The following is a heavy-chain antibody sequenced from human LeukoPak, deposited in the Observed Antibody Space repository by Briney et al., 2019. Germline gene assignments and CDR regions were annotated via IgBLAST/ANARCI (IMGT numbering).Heavy chain of an antibody. CDR2: ISANDGKT. CDR3: ARVGYYESSGYYEY. CDR1: GFVFTSYG. V-gene: IGHV1-18*01. J-gene: IGHJ4*02. D-gene: IGHD3-22*01. Sequence: GASVKVSCKASGFVFTSYGFTWVRQAPGQGLEWMGWISANDGKTHYSERHQGRVTMTTDTVTSTAYMELSRLRSDDTAVYYCARVGYYESSGYYEYWGQGTLVTVSS.